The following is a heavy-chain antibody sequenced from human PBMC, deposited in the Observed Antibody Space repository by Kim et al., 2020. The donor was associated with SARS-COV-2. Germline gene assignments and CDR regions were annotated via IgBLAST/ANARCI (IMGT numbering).Heavy chain of an antibody. V-gene: IGHV1-2*06. J-gene: IGHJ6*02. CDR1: GYTFTGYY. CDR2: INPNSGGT. CDR3: ARGNPNYYGMDV. Sequence: ASVKVSCKASGYTFTGYYMHWVRQAPGQGLEWMGRINPNSGGTNYAQKFQGRVTMTRDTSISTAYMELSRLRSDDTAVYYCARGNPNYYGMDVWGQGTTVTVSS.